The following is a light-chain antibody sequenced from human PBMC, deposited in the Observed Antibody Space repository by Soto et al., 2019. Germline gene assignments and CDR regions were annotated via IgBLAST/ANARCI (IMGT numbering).Light chain of an antibody. Sequence: DIVMTQSPLSLPVTPGEPASISCRSSRSLLHSNGYNYLDWYLQKPGQSPQLLIYLGSNRASGVPDRFSGSGSGTDFTLKISRVEAEDVGVYYCMQALQTPPWTFGQGTKLEIK. V-gene: IGKV2-28*01. CDR3: MQALQTPPWT. J-gene: IGKJ2*02. CDR1: RSLLHSNGYNY. CDR2: LGS.